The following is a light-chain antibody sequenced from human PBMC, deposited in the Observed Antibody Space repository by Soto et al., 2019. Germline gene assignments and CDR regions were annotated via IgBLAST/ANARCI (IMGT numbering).Light chain of an antibody. CDR3: QQYGSSTLT. V-gene: IGKV3-20*01. Sequence: EIVLTQSPGTLSLSPGERATLSCRASQSVSSSYLAWYQQKPGQAPRLLIYGASSRATGIPDRFSGSGSGTDFTLTNSRQGTEDFAVYYCQQYGSSTLTFGQGTKVEIK. J-gene: IGKJ1*01. CDR2: GAS. CDR1: QSVSSSY.